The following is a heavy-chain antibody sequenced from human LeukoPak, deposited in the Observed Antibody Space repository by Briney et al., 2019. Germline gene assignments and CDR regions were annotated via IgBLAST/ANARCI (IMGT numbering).Heavy chain of an antibody. CDR3: AKGTYGSGSYYNVYGLDV. D-gene: IGHD3-10*01. V-gene: IGHV3-48*03. J-gene: IGHJ6*02. CDR2: ISSSGSTI. CDR1: GFTFSSYE. Sequence: PGGSLRLSCAASGFTFSSYEMNWVRQAPGKGLEWVSYISSSGSTIYYADSVKGRFTISRDNAKNSLYLQMNSLRAEDTAVYYCAKGTYGSGSYYNVYGLDVWGQGTTVAVSS.